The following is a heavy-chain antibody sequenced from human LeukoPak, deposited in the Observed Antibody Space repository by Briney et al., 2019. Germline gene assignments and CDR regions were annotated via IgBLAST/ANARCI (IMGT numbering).Heavy chain of an antibody. Sequence: SVKVSCKVSGGTFSNDSITWVRQAPGQGLEWVGGITPIFDAPNYAPKFQGRLTISADGSTSTVYMDLRSLRSEDTAVYFCARGPPPLYSGSYRPLDHWGQGTLVTVSS. J-gene: IGHJ4*02. CDR3: ARGPPPLYSGSYRPLDH. CDR1: GGTFSNDS. V-gene: IGHV1-69*13. CDR2: ITPIFDAP. D-gene: IGHD1-26*01.